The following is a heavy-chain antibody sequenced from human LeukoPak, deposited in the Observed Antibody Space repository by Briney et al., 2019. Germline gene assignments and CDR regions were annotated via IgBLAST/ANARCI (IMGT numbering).Heavy chain of an antibody. CDR1: GGSFSGYY. D-gene: IGHD2-2*01. CDR3: ARRLGYCSSTSCEDY. J-gene: IGHJ4*02. Sequence: PSETLSLTCAVYGGSFSGYYWSWIRQPPGKGLEWIGEINHSGSTNYNPSLKSRVTISVDTSKNRFSLKLSSVTAADTAVYYCARRLGYCSSTSCEDYWGQGTLVTVSS. CDR2: INHSGST. V-gene: IGHV4-34*01.